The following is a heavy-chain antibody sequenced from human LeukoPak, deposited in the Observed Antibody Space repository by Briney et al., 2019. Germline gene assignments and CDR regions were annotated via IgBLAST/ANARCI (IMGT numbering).Heavy chain of an antibody. D-gene: IGHD6-13*01. CDR1: GFTFSSYA. J-gene: IGHJ6*03. V-gene: IGHV3-23*01. Sequence: GGSLRLSCAASGFTFSSYAMSWVRQAPGKGVEWVSAISGSGGSTYYADSVKGRFTISRDNSKNTLYLQMNSLRAEDTAVYYCAKGGIAAAGRGNYYYYYYMDVWGKGTTVTVSS. CDR2: ISGSGGST. CDR3: AKGGIAAAGRGNYYYYYYMDV.